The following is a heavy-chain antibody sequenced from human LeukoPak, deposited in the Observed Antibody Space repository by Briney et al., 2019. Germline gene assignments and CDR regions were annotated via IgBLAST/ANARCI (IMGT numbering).Heavy chain of an antibody. CDR2: IWYDGSNK. CDR1: GFTFSSYG. CDR3: ARDRYYYDSSGHQPSY. J-gene: IGHJ4*02. Sequence: GRSLRLSCAASGFTFSSYGMHWVRQAPGKGLEWVAVIWYDGSNKYYADSVKGRFTISRDNSRNTLYLQMNSLRAEDTAVYYCARDRYYYDSSGHQPSYWGQGTLVTVSS. D-gene: IGHD3-22*01. V-gene: IGHV3-33*01.